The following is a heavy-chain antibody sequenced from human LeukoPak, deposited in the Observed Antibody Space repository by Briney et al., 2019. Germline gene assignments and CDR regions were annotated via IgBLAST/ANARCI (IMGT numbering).Heavy chain of an antibody. Sequence: GGSLRLSCAASGFTFSSSAMSRVRQVPGKGLEWVSGISASGGSTSYADSVRGRFTISRDNSKNTLYVQMNSLRDEDTAVYHCAKDQRWESPHYLDSWGQGTLVTVSS. CDR1: GFTFSSSA. CDR2: ISASGGST. V-gene: IGHV3-23*01. CDR3: AKDQRWESPHYLDS. J-gene: IGHJ4*02. D-gene: IGHD1-26*01.